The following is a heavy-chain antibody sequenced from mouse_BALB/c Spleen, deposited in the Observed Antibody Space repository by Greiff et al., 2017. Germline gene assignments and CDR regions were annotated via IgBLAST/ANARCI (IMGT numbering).Heavy chain of an antibody. CDR1: GFSLTSYG. CDR3: ARDRETGAAY. CDR2: IWAGGST. Sequence: VMLVESGPGLVAPSQSLSITCTVSGFSLTSYGVHWVRQPPGKGLEWLGVIWAGGSTNYNSALMSRLSISKDNSKSQVFLKMNSLQTDDTAMYYCARDRETGAAYWGQGTLVTVSA. V-gene: IGHV2-9*02. J-gene: IGHJ3*01.